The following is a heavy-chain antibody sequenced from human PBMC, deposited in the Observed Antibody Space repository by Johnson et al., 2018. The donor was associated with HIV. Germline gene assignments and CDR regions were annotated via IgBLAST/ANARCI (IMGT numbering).Heavy chain of an antibody. D-gene: IGHD1-26*01. Sequence: QVQLVESGGGVVQPGRSLRLSCAASGFTFSSYAMHWVRQAPGKGLEWVAVISYDGSNKYYADSVTGRFTISRDNSKNTLYLQMNSLRAEDTAVYYCARLGVGATWHAFDIWGQGTMVTVSS. J-gene: IGHJ3*02. CDR3: ARLGVGATWHAFDI. CDR2: ISYDGSNK. CDR1: GFTFSSYA. V-gene: IGHV3-30*04.